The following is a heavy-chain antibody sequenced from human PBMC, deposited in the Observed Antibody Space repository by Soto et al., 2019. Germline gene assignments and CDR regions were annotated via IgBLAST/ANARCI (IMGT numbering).Heavy chain of an antibody. V-gene: IGHV3-48*02. CDR2: ISSSGATI. Sequence: GGSLRLSCAASGFALSSSSMSWVRQAPGKGLEWVSYISSSGATIYYADSVKGRFSISRDKAQNSVYLQMNSLRDEDTAVYYCARDLSDYAKYYFDYWGQGTPVTVSS. J-gene: IGHJ4*02. D-gene: IGHD2-8*01. CDR3: ARDLSDYAKYYFDY. CDR1: GFALSSSS.